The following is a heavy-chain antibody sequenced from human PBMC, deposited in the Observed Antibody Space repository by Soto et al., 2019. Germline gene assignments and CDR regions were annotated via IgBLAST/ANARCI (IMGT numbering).Heavy chain of an antibody. CDR1: GGSLSSGGYY. CDR3: ARKDSGYADYMDV. V-gene: IGHV4-31*03. Sequence: SETLSLTCTVSGGSLSSGGYYWSWIRQHPGKGLEWIGYIYYSGSTYYNPSLKSRVTMSVDTSENQFSLRLSSVTAADTAVYYCARKDSGYADYMDVWGKRTTVTVSS. J-gene: IGHJ6*03. CDR2: IYYSGST. D-gene: IGHD5-12*01.